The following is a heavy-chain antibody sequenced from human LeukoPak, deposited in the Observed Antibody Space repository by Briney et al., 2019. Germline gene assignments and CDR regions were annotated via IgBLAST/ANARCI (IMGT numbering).Heavy chain of an antibody. CDR1: GFTFSNYA. Sequence: GGSLRLSCAASGFTFSNYAMSRVRQAPGKGLEWVSAISGIGDRTYHADSVKGRFTISRDNSKNTLYLQMNSLRAEDTAVYYCAKDIGAHQFDSWGQGTLVIVSS. J-gene: IGHJ4*02. D-gene: IGHD3-10*01. CDR3: AKDIGAHQFDS. V-gene: IGHV3-23*01. CDR2: ISGIGDRT.